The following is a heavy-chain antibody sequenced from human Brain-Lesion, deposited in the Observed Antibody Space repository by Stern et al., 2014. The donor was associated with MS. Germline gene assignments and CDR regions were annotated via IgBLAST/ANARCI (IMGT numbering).Heavy chain of an antibody. CDR3: ATLSPGAGGNYYRHFDY. D-gene: IGHD1-26*01. CDR2: FDPEDGET. Sequence: VQLVESGAEVKKPGASVKVSCKVSGYTLTELSMHWVRQAPRKGLERMGGFDPEDGETIYAQKFQGRVPMTEDPSTDTAYMELSSLRSEDTAVYYCATLSPGAGGNYYRHFDYWGQGTLVTVSS. J-gene: IGHJ4*02. V-gene: IGHV1-24*01. CDR1: GYTLTELS.